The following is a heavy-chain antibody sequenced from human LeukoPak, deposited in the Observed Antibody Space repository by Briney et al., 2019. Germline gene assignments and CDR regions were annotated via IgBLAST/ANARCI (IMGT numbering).Heavy chain of an antibody. CDR1: GGSISSGDYY. CDR3: ARSSGSHTYYFDY. Sequence: PSQTLSLTCTVSGGSISSGDYYWSWIRQPPGKGLEWIGYIYYSGSTYYNPSLKSRVTISVDTSKNQFSLKLSSVTAADTAVYYCARSSGSHTYYFDYWGQGTLVTVSS. J-gene: IGHJ4*02. V-gene: IGHV4-30-4*01. D-gene: IGHD1-26*01. CDR2: IYYSGST.